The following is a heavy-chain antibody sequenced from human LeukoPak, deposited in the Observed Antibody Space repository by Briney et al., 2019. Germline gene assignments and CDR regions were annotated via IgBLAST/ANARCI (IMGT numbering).Heavy chain of an antibody. Sequence: GGSLRLSCAASGFTFRSYTMNWVRQAPGKRLHWVSTISAGGTTTYYADSVKGRFTISRDNSKNALYLQMNSLRAEDTAVYYCAKEGGTGWLHYFDYWGQGTLLTVSS. J-gene: IGHJ4*02. CDR3: AKEGGTGWLHYFDY. CDR2: ISAGGTTT. D-gene: IGHD2-15*01. V-gene: IGHV3-23*01. CDR1: GFTFRSYT.